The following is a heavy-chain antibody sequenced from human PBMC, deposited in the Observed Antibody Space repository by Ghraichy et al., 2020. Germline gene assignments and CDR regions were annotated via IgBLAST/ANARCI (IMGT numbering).Heavy chain of an antibody. J-gene: IGHJ4*02. Sequence: GGSLRLSCEASGFTFRNYAMHWVRQAPGKGLEWVSAMSGSGGTTDYADSVKGRFTVSRDSSNNTLYLQMNDLRAEDTGVYYCAKDTGRHIVVVIATGGYFDNWGQGILVTVSS. CDR3: AKDTGRHIVVVIATGGYFDN. CDR1: GFTFRNYA. V-gene: IGHV3-23*01. CDR2: MSGSGGTT. D-gene: IGHD2-21*01.